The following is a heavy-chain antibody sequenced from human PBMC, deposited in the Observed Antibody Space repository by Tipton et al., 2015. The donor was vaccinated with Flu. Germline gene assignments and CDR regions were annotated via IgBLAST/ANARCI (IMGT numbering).Heavy chain of an antibody. J-gene: IGHJ4*02. CDR1: GFTFSSFA. CDR2: ISGDGGIT. CDR3: ARGYYDKNGYLDY. Sequence: GSLRLSCAASGFTFSSFAMHWVRQAPGKGLEYVSAISGDGGITHYANSVKGRFTISRDNSKNTLYLQMSSLRAADTAVYFCARGYYDKNGYLDYWGQGTPVTVSS. V-gene: IGHV3-64*01. D-gene: IGHD3-22*01.